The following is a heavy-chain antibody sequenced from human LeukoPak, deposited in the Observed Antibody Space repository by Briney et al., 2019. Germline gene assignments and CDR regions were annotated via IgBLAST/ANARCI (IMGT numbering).Heavy chain of an antibody. D-gene: IGHD2-15*01. CDR2: IYYSGST. CDR3: ARTTGYCSGGGCYFNDANWFDP. Sequence: PSETLSLTCTVSGGSISSYYWSWIRQPPGKGLEWIGYIYYSGSTNYNPSLKSRVTISVDTSKNQFSLKLSSGTAADTAVYYCARTTGYCSGGGCYFNDANWFDPWGQGTLVTVSS. V-gene: IGHV4-59*01. CDR1: GGSISSYY. J-gene: IGHJ5*02.